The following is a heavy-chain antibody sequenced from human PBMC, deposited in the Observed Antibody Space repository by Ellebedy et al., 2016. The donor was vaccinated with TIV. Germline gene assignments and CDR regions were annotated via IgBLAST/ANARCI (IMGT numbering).Heavy chain of an antibody. V-gene: IGHV3-66*01. D-gene: IGHD4-17*01. Sequence: PGGSLRLSCAASGFTVRTYFMNWVRQTPGKGLEWVSVIYNDGGPTYTDSVKGRFTIPRDSSKNTLYLQMKSLGVEDTAVYYCARVPRGGGDYGDNCLDPWGQGTLVTASS. CDR3: ARVPRGGGDYGDNCLDP. CDR1: GFTVRTYF. CDR2: IYNDGGP. J-gene: IGHJ5*02.